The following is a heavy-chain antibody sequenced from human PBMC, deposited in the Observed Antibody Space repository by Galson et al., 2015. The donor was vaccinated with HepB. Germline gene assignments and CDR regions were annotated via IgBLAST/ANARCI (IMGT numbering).Heavy chain of an antibody. CDR1: GGTFSSYA. CDR2: IIPILGIA. Sequence: SVKVSCKASGGTFSSYAISWVRQAPGQGLEWMGGIIPILGIANYAQKFQGRVTITADKSTSTAYMELSSLRSEDTAVYYCARAGIGGSGSYFMDVWGKGTTVTVSS. D-gene: IGHD1-26*01. CDR3: ARAGIGGSGSYFMDV. V-gene: IGHV1-69*10. J-gene: IGHJ6*03.